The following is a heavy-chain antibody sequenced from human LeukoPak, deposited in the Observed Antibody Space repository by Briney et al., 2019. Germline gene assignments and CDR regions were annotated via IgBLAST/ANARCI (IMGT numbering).Heavy chain of an antibody. CDR3: AKYALVSPTTVRYFDY. Sequence: GGSLRLSCAASGFTFSSYSMNWVRQAPGKGLEWVSTISGSDTSTYYADSVKGRFTISRDDSKNTLYLQMNSLRPDDTAIYYXAKYALVSPTTVRYFDYWGQGTLVTVSS. D-gene: IGHD4-17*01. CDR2: ISGSDTST. CDR1: GFTFSSYS. J-gene: IGHJ4*02. V-gene: IGHV3-23*01.